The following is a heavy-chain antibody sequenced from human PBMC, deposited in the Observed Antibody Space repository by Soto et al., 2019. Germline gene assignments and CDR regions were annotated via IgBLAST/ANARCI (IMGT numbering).Heavy chain of an antibody. J-gene: IGHJ4*02. Sequence: GGALRLSCAASGFTFRGYGMHWVRQGPGKGLEWVAVIWNDGSKKYYGDSVKGRSTISRANSKTTLYLQMTSLRVEATAVYSCPRLFNHLADLVGPRLDSWGQGTLVTVSS. CDR1: GFTFRGYG. CDR2: IWNDGSKK. D-gene: IGHD1-26*01. V-gene: IGHV3-33*01. CDR3: PRLFNHLADLVGPRLDS.